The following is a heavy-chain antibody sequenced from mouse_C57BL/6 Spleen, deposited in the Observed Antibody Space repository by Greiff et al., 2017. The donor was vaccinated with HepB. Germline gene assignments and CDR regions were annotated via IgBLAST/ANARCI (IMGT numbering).Heavy chain of an antibody. V-gene: IGHV1-80*01. Sequence: VQLQQSGAELVKPGASVKISCKASGYAFSSYWINWVKQRPGKGLEWIGQIYPGDGDTNYNGKFKGKATLTADKSSSTAYMQLSSLTSEDSAVYFCAREGLGTTVVAPYAMDYWGQGTSVTVSS. CDR1: GYAFSSYW. CDR3: AREGLGTTVVAPYAMDY. J-gene: IGHJ4*01. CDR2: IYPGDGDT. D-gene: IGHD1-1*01.